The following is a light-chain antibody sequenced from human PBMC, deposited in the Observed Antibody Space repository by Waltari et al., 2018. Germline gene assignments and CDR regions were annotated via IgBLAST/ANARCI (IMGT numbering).Light chain of an antibody. J-gene: IGLJ3*02. Sequence: QSALTQPASVSGSPGQSITISCTATSSAVGSYNLVSWSQQHPGKAPKLMIYEVSKRPPGVSNRFSGSKSGNTASLTISGLQAEDEADYYCCSYAGSTTWVFGGGTKLTVL. CDR2: EVS. CDR3: CSYAGSTTWV. V-gene: IGLV2-23*02. CDR1: SSAVGSYNL.